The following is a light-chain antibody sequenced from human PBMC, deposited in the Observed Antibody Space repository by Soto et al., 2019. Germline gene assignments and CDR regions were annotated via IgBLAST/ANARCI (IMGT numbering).Light chain of an antibody. J-gene: IGKJ1*01. CDR1: QSVSSS. CDR3: QQYNNWWT. V-gene: IGKV3-15*01. CDR2: GAS. Sequence: EIVMTQSPATLSVSPGERATLSCRASQSVSSSLAWYQKKPGQAPRLLIYGASTRAPGIPDRFSGSGSGTEFTLTIRSLQSEDFAVYYCQQYNNWWTFGQGTRVEIK.